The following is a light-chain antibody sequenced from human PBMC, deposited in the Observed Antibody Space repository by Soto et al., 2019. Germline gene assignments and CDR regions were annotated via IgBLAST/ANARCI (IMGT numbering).Light chain of an antibody. CDR3: QQYGTAPIT. CDR1: QSVSSY. Sequence: EIVLTQSPGTLSLSPGERATLSCRASQSVSSYLAWYQQKPGQAPRLLIYRASSRATGIPDRFSGTGSGTDFTLTISRVEPEDFAVYYCQQYGTAPITFGQGTRLEI. J-gene: IGKJ5*01. CDR2: RAS. V-gene: IGKV3-20*01.